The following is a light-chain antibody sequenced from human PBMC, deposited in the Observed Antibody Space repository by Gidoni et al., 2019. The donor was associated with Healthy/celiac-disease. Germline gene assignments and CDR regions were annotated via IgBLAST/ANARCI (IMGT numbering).Light chain of an antibody. CDR2: WAS. J-gene: IGKJ1*01. Sequence: DIVMTQSPDSLAVSLGERATINCKSSQSVLYSSNNKNYLAWYQQKPGQSPKLLIYWASTRESGVPDRFSGSGSGTDFTLTISSLQAEDVAVYYCQQYYSTPWTSXQXTKVEIK. CDR3: QQYYSTPWT. V-gene: IGKV4-1*01. CDR1: QSVLYSSNNKNY.